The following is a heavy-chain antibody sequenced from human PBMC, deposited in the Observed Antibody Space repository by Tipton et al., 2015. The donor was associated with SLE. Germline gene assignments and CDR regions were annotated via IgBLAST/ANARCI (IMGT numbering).Heavy chain of an antibody. CDR1: GYSISSGYF. D-gene: IGHD6-6*01. V-gene: IGHV4-38-2*01. CDR3: ARVGIAARPRYYYYMDV. CDR2: IYHSGST. J-gene: IGHJ6*03. Sequence: GLVKPSETLSLTCAVSGYSISSGYFWGWIRQPPGKGLEWIGSIYHSGSTYYNPSLKSRVTISVDTSKNQFSLKLSSVTAADTAVYYCARVGIAARPRYYYYMDVWGKGTTVTVSS.